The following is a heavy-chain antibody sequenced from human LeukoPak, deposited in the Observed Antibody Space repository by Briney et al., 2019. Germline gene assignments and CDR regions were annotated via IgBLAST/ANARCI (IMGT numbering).Heavy chain of an antibody. D-gene: IGHD5-18*01. J-gene: IGHJ4*02. V-gene: IGHV1-2*02. Sequence: GASVKVSCKASGYTFTSYGMNWVRQAPGQGLEWMGWINPNSGGTNYAQKFQGRVTMTRDTSISTAYMELSRLRSDDTAVYYCARSVTARVWFDYWGQGTLVTVSS. CDR1: GYTFTSYG. CDR2: INPNSGGT. CDR3: ARSVTARVWFDY.